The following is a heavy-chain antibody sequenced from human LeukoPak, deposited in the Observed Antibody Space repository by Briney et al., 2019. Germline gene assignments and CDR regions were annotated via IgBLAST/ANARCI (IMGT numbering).Heavy chain of an antibody. D-gene: IGHD5-12*01. V-gene: IGHV3-9*01. CDR2: ISWNSGSI. J-gene: IGHJ6*02. CDR3: AKDQSADIVATMDYYYGMDV. CDR1: GFTFDDYA. Sequence: GGSLRLSCAASGFTFDDYAMHWVRHAPGKGLEWVSGISWNSGSIGYADSVKGRFTISRDNAKNSLYLQINSLRAEDTALYYCAKDQSADIVATMDYYYGMDVWGQGTTVTVSS.